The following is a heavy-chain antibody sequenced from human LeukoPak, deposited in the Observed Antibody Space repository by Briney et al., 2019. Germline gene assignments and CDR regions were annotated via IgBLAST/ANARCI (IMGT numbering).Heavy chain of an antibody. CDR3: ARRITIFGVVIGHWYFDL. J-gene: IGHJ2*01. CDR1: GFTFSSYS. V-gene: IGHV3-21*01. D-gene: IGHD3-3*01. Sequence: GGSLRLSCAASGFTFSSYSMNWVRQAPGKGLEWVSSISSSSSYIYYADSVKGRFTISRDNAKNSLYLQMNSLRAEDTAVYYCARRITIFGVVIGHWYFDLWGRGTLVTVSS. CDR2: ISSSSSYI.